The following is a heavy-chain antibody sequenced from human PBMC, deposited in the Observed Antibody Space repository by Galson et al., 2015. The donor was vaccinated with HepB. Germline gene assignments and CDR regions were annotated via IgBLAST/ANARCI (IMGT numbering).Heavy chain of an antibody. V-gene: IGHV3-53*01. CDR1: GFTVSSNY. J-gene: IGHJ6*03. CDR2: IYSGGST. Sequence: SLRLSCAASGFTVSSNYMSWVRQAPGRGLEWVSVIYSGGSTYYADSVKGRFTISRDNSKNTLELQMNSLRAEDTAVYYCARSRHYYYYYMDVWGKGTTVTVSS. CDR3: ARSRHYYYYYMDV.